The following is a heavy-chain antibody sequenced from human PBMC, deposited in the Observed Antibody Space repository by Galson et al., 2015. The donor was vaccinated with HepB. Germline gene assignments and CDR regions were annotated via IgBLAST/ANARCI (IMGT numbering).Heavy chain of an antibody. CDR3: ARGSIAAHFY. V-gene: IGHV4-34*01. D-gene: IGHD6-6*01. CDR1: GGSFSGYY. J-gene: IGHJ4*02. Sequence: QVQLQESGPGLVKPSETLSLTCAVYGGSFSGYYWSWIRQPPGKGLEWIGEINHSGSTNYNPSLKSRVTISVDTSKNQFSLKLSSVTAADTAVYYCARGSIAAHFYWGQGTLVTVSS. CDR2: INHSGST.